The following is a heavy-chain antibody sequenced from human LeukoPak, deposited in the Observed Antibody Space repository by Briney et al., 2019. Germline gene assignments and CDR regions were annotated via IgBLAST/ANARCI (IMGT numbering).Heavy chain of an antibody. CDR2: ISYDGSDQ. V-gene: IGHV3-30*09. J-gene: IGHJ6*02. Sequence: PGGSLRLSCAASGFIFTTYTMHWVRQAPGKGLEWVAVISYDGSDQYYADSVKGRFAISRDNLKNTLYLQMDRLRAEDTAVYYCARGAHGRANSHYFYGLDVWGQGATVTVS. D-gene: IGHD4-23*01. CDR3: ARGAHGRANSHYFYGLDV. CDR1: GFIFTTYT.